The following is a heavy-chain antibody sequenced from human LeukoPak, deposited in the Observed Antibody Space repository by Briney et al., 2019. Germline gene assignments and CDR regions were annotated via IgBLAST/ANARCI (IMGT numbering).Heavy chain of an antibody. Sequence: SETLSLTCTVSGGSISSGGYYWSWIRQHPGKGLEWIGYIYYSGSTYYNPSLKSRVTISVDTSKNQFSLKLSSVTAADTAVYYCARQGYFDWLRFDYWGQGTLVTVS. CDR3: ARQGYFDWLRFDY. CDR1: GGSISSGGYY. J-gene: IGHJ4*02. D-gene: IGHD3-9*01. CDR2: IYYSGST. V-gene: IGHV4-31*03.